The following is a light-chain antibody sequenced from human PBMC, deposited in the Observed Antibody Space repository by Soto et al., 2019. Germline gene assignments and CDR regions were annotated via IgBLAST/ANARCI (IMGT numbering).Light chain of an antibody. V-gene: IGKV1-13*02. CDR3: QQYETFSGT. Sequence: AIQLTQSPSSLSASVGDRFTITCRASQDISSLLAWYQQKPGKAPKLLIYDASALPRGVPSRFSGSGSGTKFTLTIASLQPDDFATYYCQQYETFSGTFGPGTKVDIK. CDR2: DAS. CDR1: QDISSL. J-gene: IGKJ1*01.